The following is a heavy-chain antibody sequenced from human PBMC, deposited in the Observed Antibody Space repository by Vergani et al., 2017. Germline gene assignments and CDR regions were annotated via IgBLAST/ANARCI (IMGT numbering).Heavy chain of an antibody. J-gene: IGHJ3*02. D-gene: IGHD3-22*01. V-gene: IGHV4-31*03. CDR1: GGSISSGGYY. CDR2: IYYSGST. Sequence: QVQLQESGPGLVKPSQTLSLTCTVSGGSISSGGYYWSWIRQHPGKGLEWIGYIYYSGSTYYNPSLKSRVTISVDTSKNQFSLKLSSVTAADTAVYYCARALKPVGYDSSGETARGAFDIWGQGTMVTVSS. CDR3: ARALKPVGYDSSGETARGAFDI.